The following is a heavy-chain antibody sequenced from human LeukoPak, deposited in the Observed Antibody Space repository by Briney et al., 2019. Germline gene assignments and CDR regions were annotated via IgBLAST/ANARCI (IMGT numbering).Heavy chain of an antibody. CDR3: AKGGLIGSGSYYNPRD. J-gene: IGHJ4*02. Sequence: GGSLRLSCAASGFTFDDYAMHWVRQAPGKGLEWVSLISWDGGSTYYADSVKGRFTISRDNSKNSLYLQMNGLRAEDTALYYCAKGGLIGSGSYYNPRDWGQGTLVTVSS. D-gene: IGHD3-10*01. V-gene: IGHV3-43D*03. CDR2: ISWDGGST. CDR1: GFTFDDYA.